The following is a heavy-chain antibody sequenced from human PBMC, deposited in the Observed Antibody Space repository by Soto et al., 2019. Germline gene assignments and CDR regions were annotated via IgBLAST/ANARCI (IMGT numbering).Heavy chain of an antibody. J-gene: IGHJ6*02. CDR3: VRPLPSGQNYGMDV. V-gene: IGHV3-53*01. CDR1: GLPVSTNY. Sequence: EVQLVESGGGLIQPGGSLKLSCAASGLPVSTNYMSWVRQAPGKGLEWVSVIYNDGKTYYADSVKGRFTISRDASNNTLHLRMDSLRDEDTAVYYCVRPLPSGQNYGMDVWGQGTTVTVSS. D-gene: IGHD3-10*01. CDR2: IYNDGKT.